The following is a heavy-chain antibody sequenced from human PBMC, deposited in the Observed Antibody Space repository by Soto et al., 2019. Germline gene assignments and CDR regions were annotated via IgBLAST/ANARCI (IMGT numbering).Heavy chain of an antibody. V-gene: IGHV4-4*02. J-gene: IGHJ4*02. CDR3: ARVFSGSYSDY. D-gene: IGHD1-26*01. CDR1: GGSIRSNNW. CDR2: IFHSGST. Sequence: SETLSLTCAVSGGSIRSNNWWSWVRQPPGKGLEWIGEIFHSGSTNYNPSLKTRVTISVDKSKNQFSLKLSSVTAADTAVYYCARVFSGSYSDYRGQGTLVTVSS.